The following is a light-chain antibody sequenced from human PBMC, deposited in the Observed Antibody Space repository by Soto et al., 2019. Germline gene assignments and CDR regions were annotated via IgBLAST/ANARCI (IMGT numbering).Light chain of an antibody. V-gene: IGKV1-39*01. CDR3: QQSYRTLT. CDR1: QSISSY. CDR2: AAS. Sequence: DIQMTQSPSSLSASVGDRVTITCQASQSISSYLNWYQQKPGKAPKLLIYAASSLQSGVPSRFSGSGSGTDFTLTISSLQPEDFATYYCQQSYRTLTFGGGTKVEIK. J-gene: IGKJ4*01.